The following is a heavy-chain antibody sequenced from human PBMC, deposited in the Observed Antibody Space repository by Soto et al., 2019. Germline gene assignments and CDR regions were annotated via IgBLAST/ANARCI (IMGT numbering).Heavy chain of an antibody. CDR1: RGTFSRQA. CDR3: ARGWGYVGNDYYYAY. D-gene: IGHD3-22*01. V-gene: IGHV1-69*01. CDR2: IIPIFGTA. Sequence: QVQLVQSGAEVRKPGSSVKVSCKDSRGTFSRQAISWVRQAPGQGLEWMGGIIPIFGTANHDQKFQGRVTIIADESTSTVYMELSSLRSEDTAMYYCARGWGYVGNDYYYAYWGQGTLVIVSS. J-gene: IGHJ4*02.